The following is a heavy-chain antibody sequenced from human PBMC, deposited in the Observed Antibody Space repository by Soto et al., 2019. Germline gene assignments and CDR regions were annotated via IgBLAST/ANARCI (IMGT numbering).Heavy chain of an antibody. Sequence: GGSLRLSCGAPGVTFKDYGMHWVRQAPGKGLEWVAVISYDGKQTYYADSVKGRFAISKDKSKRTLFLQMNSLRVDDTAVYYCARDGWGSNWYFDLWGRGTLVTVSS. CDR3: ARDGWGSNWYFDL. V-gene: IGHV3-30*03. CDR1: GVTFKDYG. D-gene: IGHD3-16*01. CDR2: ISYDGKQT. J-gene: IGHJ2*01.